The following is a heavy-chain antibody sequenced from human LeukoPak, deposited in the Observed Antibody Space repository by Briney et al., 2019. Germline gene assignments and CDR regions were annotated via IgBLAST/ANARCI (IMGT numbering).Heavy chain of an antibody. CDR1: GFTFSSYS. J-gene: IGHJ4*02. Sequence: GGSLRLSCAASGFTFSSYSMNWVRQAPGKGLEWVANIKQDGSEKYYVDSVKGRLTISRDNAKNSLSLQMNSLRAEDTAVYYCARGSARLDSRDGYPDYWGQGTLVTVSS. CDR3: ARGSARLDSRDGYPDY. CDR2: IKQDGSEK. D-gene: IGHD5-24*01. V-gene: IGHV3-7*01.